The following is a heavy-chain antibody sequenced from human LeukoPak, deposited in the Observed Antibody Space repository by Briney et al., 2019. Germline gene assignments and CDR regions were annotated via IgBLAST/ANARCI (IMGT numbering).Heavy chain of an antibody. V-gene: IGHV4-34*01. CDR1: GGSFSGYY. D-gene: IGHD3-10*01. CDR2: INHSGST. J-gene: IGHJ4*02. CDR3: ERGGAREDFDY. Sequence: NASETLSLTCAVYGGSFSGYYWSWIRQPPGKGLEWIGEINHSGSTNYNPSLKSRVTISVDTSKNQFSLKLTSVTAADTAVYYCERGGAREDFDYGGRGTLVTVSS.